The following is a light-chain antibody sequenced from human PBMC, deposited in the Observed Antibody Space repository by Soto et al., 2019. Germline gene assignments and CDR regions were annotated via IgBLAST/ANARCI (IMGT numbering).Light chain of an antibody. Sequence: EIVLTQSPVTLSLSPGESATLSCRASQSIGSNYLAWYQQKPGQAPRLLIYGAPKRATGVPDRFSGSGSGAEFTLTISRLEPEDFASYYFQQVNSYPITFGQGTRLEIK. V-gene: IGKV3-20*01. J-gene: IGKJ5*01. CDR1: QSIGSNY. CDR2: GAP. CDR3: QQVNSYPIT.